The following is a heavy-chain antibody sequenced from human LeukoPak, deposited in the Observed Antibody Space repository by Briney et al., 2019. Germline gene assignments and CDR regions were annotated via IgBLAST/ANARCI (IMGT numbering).Heavy chain of an antibody. Sequence: PGGSLRLSCAASGFTFSSYSMNWVRQAPGKGLEWVSSISSSSSYIYYADSVKGRFTISRDNAKNSLYLQMNSLRAEDTAVYYCATDWFWAYCSSTSCYPYGMDVWGQGTTVTVSS. CDR1: GFTFSSYS. V-gene: IGHV3-21*01. CDR2: ISSSSSYI. CDR3: ATDWFWAYCSSTSCYPYGMDV. D-gene: IGHD2-2*01. J-gene: IGHJ6*02.